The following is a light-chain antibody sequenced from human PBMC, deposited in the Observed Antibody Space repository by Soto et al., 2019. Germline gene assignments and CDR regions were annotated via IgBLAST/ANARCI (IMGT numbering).Light chain of an antibody. CDR1: QSISKR. CDR2: DAS. Sequence: DIQMTQSPSTLSASVGDRGTITCRASQSISKRFAWYQQKPGKGADLLIYDASSLKGGVPSRVSGSGSGTELALTISSLPPNDFATYYCQQYKSFSKKFGQGTKV. CDR3: QQYKSFSKK. J-gene: IGKJ1*01. V-gene: IGKV1-5*01.